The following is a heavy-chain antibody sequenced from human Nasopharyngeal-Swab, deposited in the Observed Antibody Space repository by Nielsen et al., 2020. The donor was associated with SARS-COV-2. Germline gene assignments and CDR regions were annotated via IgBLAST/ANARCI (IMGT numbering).Heavy chain of an antibody. D-gene: IGHD3-3*01. J-gene: IGHJ6*02. CDR2: INTNTGNP. CDR3: AREEGITIFGVPIGFGYYGMDV. CDR1: GYTFTSYA. V-gene: IGHV7-4-1*02. Sequence: ASVNVSCKASGYTFTSYAMNWVRQAPGQGLEWMGWINTNTGNPTYAQGFTGRFVFSLDTSVSTAYLQISSLKAEDTAVYYCAREEGITIFGVPIGFGYYGMDVWGQGTTVTVSS.